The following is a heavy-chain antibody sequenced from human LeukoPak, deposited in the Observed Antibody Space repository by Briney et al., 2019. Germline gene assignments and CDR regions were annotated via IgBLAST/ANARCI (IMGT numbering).Heavy chain of an antibody. D-gene: IGHD5-24*01. CDR2: IWSDARKT. CDR3: VKGGDGFNFGDH. V-gene: IGHV3-33*06. Sequence: GGSLRLSCAASGFSFSNFGMYWVRQTPGKGLEWVALIWSDARKTHYADSVMGRFTISRDNSENTLYLQMNSLRVEGTAVYYCVKGGDGFNFGDHWGQGNRVTVSS. J-gene: IGHJ4*02. CDR1: GFSFSNFG.